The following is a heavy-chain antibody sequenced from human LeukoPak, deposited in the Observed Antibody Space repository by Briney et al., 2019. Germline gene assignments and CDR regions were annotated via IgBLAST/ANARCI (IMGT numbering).Heavy chain of an antibody. CDR1: GGPISSYN. Sequence: PSETLSLTCNVSGGPISSYNWNWLRQPPGKRLEWIGRIFYSGTTDYNASLKSRVTIARDTSKNHFSLNLSAVTAADTAVYFCARARDFGADSDAFDVWGQGTMVTVSS. J-gene: IGHJ3*01. D-gene: IGHD4/OR15-4a*01. V-gene: IGHV4-59*01. CDR2: IFYSGTT. CDR3: ARARDFGADSDAFDV.